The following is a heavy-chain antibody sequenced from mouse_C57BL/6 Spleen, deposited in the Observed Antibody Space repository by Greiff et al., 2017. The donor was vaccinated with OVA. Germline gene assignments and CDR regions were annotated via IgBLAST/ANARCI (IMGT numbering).Heavy chain of an antibody. V-gene: IGHV1-81*01. CDR3: ARVDYGDYAMDY. J-gene: IGHJ4*01. CDR2: IYPRGGDT. Sequence: VHLVESGAELARPGASVKLSCKASGYPFTSYCISWVKQRTGQGLEWIGQIYPRGGDTYYNEKFKGKATLTADKSSSTAYMQLSSLTSEDSAVYVCARVDYGDYAMDYWGQGTSVTVSS. D-gene: IGHD1-1*02. CDR1: GYPFTSYC.